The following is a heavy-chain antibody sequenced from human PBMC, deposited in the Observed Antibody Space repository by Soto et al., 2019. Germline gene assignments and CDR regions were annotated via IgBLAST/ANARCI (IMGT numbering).Heavy chain of an antibody. CDR2: IIPIFGTA. D-gene: IGHD3-22*01. CDR1: GGTFSSYA. CDR3: ARTLPYYYDSSGKNWFDP. J-gene: IGHJ5*02. V-gene: IGHV1-69*13. Sequence: GASVKVSCKASGGTFSSYAISWVRQAPGQGPEWMGGIIPIFGTANYAQKFQGRVTITADESTSTAYMELSSLRSEDTAVYYCARTLPYYYDSSGKNWFDPWGQGTLVTVSS.